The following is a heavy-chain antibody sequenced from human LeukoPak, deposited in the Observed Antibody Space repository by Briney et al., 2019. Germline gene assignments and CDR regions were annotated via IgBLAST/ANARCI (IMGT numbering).Heavy chain of an antibody. V-gene: IGHV3-66*01. D-gene: IGHD2-15*01. Sequence: PGGSLRLSCAASGFTVSSNYMSWVRQAPGKGLEWVSVIYSGGGTYYADSVKGRFTISRDNSKNTLYLQMNSLRAEDTAVYYCARDLCSGGSCIYFQHWGQGTLVTVSS. CDR3: ARDLCSGGSCIYFQH. J-gene: IGHJ1*01. CDR1: GFTVSSNY. CDR2: IYSGGGT.